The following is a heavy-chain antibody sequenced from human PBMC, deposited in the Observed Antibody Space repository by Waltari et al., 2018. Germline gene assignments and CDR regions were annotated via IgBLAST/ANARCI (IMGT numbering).Heavy chain of an antibody. V-gene: IGHV3-74*01. CDR2: VKGDGTRP. Sequence: EVQLVESGGGLVQSGGSLRLSCADSGGDYWMDWVRQAPGQGLMWVSRVKGDGTRPTDADSVKGRFTVSRDSANNMLYLQMNSLRAEDTAVYYCTTNPPGYWGQGTLVTVSS. CDR3: TTNPPGY. CDR1: GGDYW. J-gene: IGHJ4*02.